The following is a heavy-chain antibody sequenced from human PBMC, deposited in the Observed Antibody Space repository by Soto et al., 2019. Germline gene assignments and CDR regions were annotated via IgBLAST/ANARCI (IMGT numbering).Heavy chain of an antibody. J-gene: IGHJ4*02. CDR2: ISYDGSNK. V-gene: IGHV3-30*18. D-gene: IGHD3-16*01. CDR3: AKWNGGFDY. CDR1: GFTFSSYG. Sequence: GGSLRLSCAASGFTFSSYGMHWVRQAPGKGLEWVAVISYDGSNKYYADSVKGRFTISRDNSKNTLYLQMNSLRAEDTAVYYCAKWNGGFDYWGQGTLVTVSS.